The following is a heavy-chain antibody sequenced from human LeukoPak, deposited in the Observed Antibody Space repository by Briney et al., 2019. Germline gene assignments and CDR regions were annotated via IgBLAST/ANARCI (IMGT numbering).Heavy chain of an antibody. CDR3: ARDRWGERAFDT. J-gene: IGHJ3*02. CDR2: ITSDGSIT. CDR1: GFVFDNFW. D-gene: IGHD7-27*01. V-gene: IGHV3-74*01. Sequence: GGSLRLSCAASGFVFDNFWMHWVRQVPGKRPEWLAHITSDGSITNYADSVTGRFSISRDNARNTVSLQMNNLRADDTAVYFCARDRWGERAFDTWGQGTMVTLSS.